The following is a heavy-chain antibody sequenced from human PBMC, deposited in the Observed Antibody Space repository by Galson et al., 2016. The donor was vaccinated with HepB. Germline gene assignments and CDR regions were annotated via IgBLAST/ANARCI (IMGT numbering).Heavy chain of an antibody. CDR3: ARQGGSYRGGFDY. CDR2: IYYSGST. V-gene: IGHV4-39*01. CDR1: GGSISSNSYY. D-gene: IGHD1-26*01. J-gene: IGHJ4*01. Sequence: SETLSLTCTVSGGSISSNSYYWGWIRQPPGKRLEWIGSIYYSGSTYYNPSLKSRVTISVDTSKNQFSLKLSSVTAADTAVYYCARQGGSYRGGFDYWGHGTLVTVSS.